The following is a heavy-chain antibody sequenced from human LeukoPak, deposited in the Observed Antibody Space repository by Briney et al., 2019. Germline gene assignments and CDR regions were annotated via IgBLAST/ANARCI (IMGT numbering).Heavy chain of an antibody. D-gene: IGHD6-19*01. CDR1: GGSISSSSHY. CDR3: ARWSSDWENNYFDP. Sequence: SETLSLTCTVAGGSISSSSHYWAWVRQPPGKGLEWIGHIYYSGNTYYNPSLRSRLTISVDTSKNQFSLKLTSATAADTAVYYCARWSSDWENNYFDPWGQGILVTVSS. CDR2: IYYSGNT. J-gene: IGHJ5*02. V-gene: IGHV4-39*07.